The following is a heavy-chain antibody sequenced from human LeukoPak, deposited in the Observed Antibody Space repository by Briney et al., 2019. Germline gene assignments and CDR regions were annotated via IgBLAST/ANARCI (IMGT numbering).Heavy chain of an antibody. Sequence: PGGSLRLPCAASGFTFSSYAMSWVRQAPGKVLEWDSAISGGGGSTYYADSVKGRFTISRDNSKNTLYLQMNSLRAEDTAVYYCAKGRLLWFGELPDYWGQGTLVTVSS. J-gene: IGHJ4*02. D-gene: IGHD3-10*01. CDR3: AKGRLLWFGELPDY. V-gene: IGHV3-23*01. CDR2: ISGGGGST. CDR1: GFTFSSYA.